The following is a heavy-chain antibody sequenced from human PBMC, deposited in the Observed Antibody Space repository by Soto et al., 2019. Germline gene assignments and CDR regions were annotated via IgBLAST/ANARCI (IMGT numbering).Heavy chain of an antibody. CDR2: IYSGGST. CDR1: GFTVSSNY. Sequence: ESGGGLIQPGGSLRLSCAASGFTVSSNYMSWVRQAPGKGLEWVSVIYSGGSTYYADSVKGRFTISRDNSKNTLYLQMNSLRAEDTAVYYCARGGIQLWEYYFDYWGQGTLVTVSS. J-gene: IGHJ4*02. D-gene: IGHD5-18*01. V-gene: IGHV3-53*01. CDR3: ARGGIQLWEYYFDY.